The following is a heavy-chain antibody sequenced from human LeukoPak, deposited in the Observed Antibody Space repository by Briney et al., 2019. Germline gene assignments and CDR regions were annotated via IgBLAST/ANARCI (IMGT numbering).Heavy chain of an antibody. CDR2: INPNSGGT. V-gene: IGHV1-2*06. J-gene: IGHJ4*02. CDR3: ARQFSRYYYDSSGDY. D-gene: IGHD3-22*01. CDR1: GGTFTGYY. Sequence: ASVKVSCKASGGTFTGYYMHWVRQAPGQGLEWMGRINPNSGGTNSAQKFQGKVTMTRDTSIRTAYMEVSRLRSDDTAVYYCARQFSRYYYDSSGDYWGQGTLVSVSS.